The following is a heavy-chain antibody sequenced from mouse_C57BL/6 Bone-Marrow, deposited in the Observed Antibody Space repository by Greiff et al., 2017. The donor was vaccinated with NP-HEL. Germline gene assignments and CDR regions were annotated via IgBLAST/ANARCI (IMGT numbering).Heavy chain of an antibody. CDR3: ARGGTGTVDY. CDR2: ISSGSSTI. V-gene: IGHV5-17*01. J-gene: IGHJ2*01. CDR1: GFTFSDYG. Sequence: EVHLVESGGGLVKPGGSLKLSCAASGFTFSDYGMHWVRQAPEKGLEWVAYISSGSSTIYYAATVKGRFTISRDNAKNTQLMQMTSQRSEDTAMYYSARGGTGTVDYWGQGTTLTVSS. D-gene: IGHD4-1*01.